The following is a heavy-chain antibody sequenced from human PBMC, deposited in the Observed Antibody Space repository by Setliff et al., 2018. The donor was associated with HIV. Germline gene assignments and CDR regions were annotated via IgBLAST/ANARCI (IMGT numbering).Heavy chain of an antibody. J-gene: IGHJ4*02. CDR1: GYSISSGYY. CDR2: IYHSVST. D-gene: IGHD2-15*01. Sequence: PEGSLSLTCTVSGYSISSGYYWGWIRQPPGKGLEWIGSIYHSVSTYYNPSLKSRVTISVDTSKNQFSLKLSSVTAADTAVYYCTVVVAATGHYCFDYWGQGTLVTVSS. CDR3: TVVVAATGHYCFDY. V-gene: IGHV4-38-2*02.